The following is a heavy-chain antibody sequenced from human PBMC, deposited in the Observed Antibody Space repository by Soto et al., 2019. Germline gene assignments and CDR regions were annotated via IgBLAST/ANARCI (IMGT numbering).Heavy chain of an antibody. CDR3: ARNLNGYGNWDY. Sequence: GGSLRLSCAASGFTFSSYAMHWVRQAPGKGLEYVSAISSTGGSTYYANSVKGRFTISRDNAKNTLYLQMNNLSPEDTAVYYCARNLNGYGNWDYWGQGNLVTVSS. V-gene: IGHV3-64*01. J-gene: IGHJ4*02. CDR2: ISSTGGST. CDR1: GFTFSSYA. D-gene: IGHD1-1*01.